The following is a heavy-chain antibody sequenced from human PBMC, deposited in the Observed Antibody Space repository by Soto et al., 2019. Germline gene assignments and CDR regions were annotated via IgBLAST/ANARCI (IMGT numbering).Heavy chain of an antibody. CDR1: GFTFSSYG. J-gene: IGHJ5*02. CDR2: ISYDGSNK. CDR3: AKVRHSSGCYQNWFDH. D-gene: IGHD6-19*01. V-gene: IGHV3-30*18. Sequence: QVQLVESGGGVAQPGRSLRLSCAASGFTFSSYGLHWVRQAAGKGLEWVAVISYDGSNKYYADSVKGRFTISRDNSKNTLDLPMNSLRAEDTAVYYCAKVRHSSGCYQNWFDHLGQGTLVTVSS.